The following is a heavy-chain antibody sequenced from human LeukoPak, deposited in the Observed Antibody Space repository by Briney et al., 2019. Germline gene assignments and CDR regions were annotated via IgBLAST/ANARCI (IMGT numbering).Heavy chain of an antibody. Sequence: SVKVSCKASGYTFTSYAISWVRQAPGQGLEWMGGIIPIFGTANYAQKFQGRVTITADESTSTAYMELSSLRSEDTAVYYCARGSSMYYYDSSAPLDYWGQGTLVTVSS. V-gene: IGHV1-69*13. D-gene: IGHD3-22*01. CDR1: GYTFTSYA. J-gene: IGHJ4*02. CDR2: IIPIFGTA. CDR3: ARGSSMYYYDSSAPLDY.